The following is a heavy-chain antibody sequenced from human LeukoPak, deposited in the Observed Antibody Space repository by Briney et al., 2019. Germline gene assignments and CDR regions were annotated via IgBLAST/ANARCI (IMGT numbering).Heavy chain of an antibody. CDR2: ISSNGGST. V-gene: IGHV3-64*01. CDR3: ARGKDYGSGKGYYYYYMDV. CDR1: GFTFSSYA. D-gene: IGHD3-10*01. Sequence: PGGSLRLSCAASGFTFSSYAMHWVRQAPGKGLEYVSAISSNGGSTYYANSVKGRFIISRDNSKNTLYLQMGSLRAEDMAVYYCARGKDYGSGKGYYYYYMDVWGKGTTVTVSS. J-gene: IGHJ6*03.